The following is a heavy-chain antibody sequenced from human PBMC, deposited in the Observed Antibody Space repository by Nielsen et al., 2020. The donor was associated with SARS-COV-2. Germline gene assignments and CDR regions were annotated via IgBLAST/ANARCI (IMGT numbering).Heavy chain of an antibody. CDR2: INPNSGGT. V-gene: IGHV1-2*04. J-gene: IGHJ6*03. CDR1: GYTFTGYY. CDR3: ARGGGMTSYSGHMDV. D-gene: IGHD5-12*01. Sequence: ASVKVSCKASGYTFTGYYMHWVRQAPGQGLEWMGWINPNSGGTNYAQKFQGWVTMTRDTSISTAYMELSRLRSDDTAVYYCARGGGMTSYSGHMDVWGKGTTVTVSS.